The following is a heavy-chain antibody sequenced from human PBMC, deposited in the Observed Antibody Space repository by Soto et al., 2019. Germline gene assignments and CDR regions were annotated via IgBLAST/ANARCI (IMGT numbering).Heavy chain of an antibody. CDR1: GGSISSYY. CDR3: AKVGEKAGDPDLDYFYYGMDV. CDR2: VYFSGST. V-gene: IGHV4-59*01. D-gene: IGHD4-17*01. Sequence: LSLTCTISGGSISSYYWSWIRQTPGKGLEWIGYVYFSGSTNYNPSLKSRVLISIDTSRNQFSLKLNSVTAADTAVYYCAKVGEKAGDPDLDYFYYGMDVWGQGTMVTVSS. J-gene: IGHJ6*02.